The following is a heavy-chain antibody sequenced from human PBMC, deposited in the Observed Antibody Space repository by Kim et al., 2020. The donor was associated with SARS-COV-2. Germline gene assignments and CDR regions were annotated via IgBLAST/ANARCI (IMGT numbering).Heavy chain of an antibody. J-gene: IGHJ6*02. CDR1: GYTLTELS. CDR2: FNPEDGET. CDR3: ATPFTMVRGAMGYYGMDV. D-gene: IGHD3-10*01. V-gene: IGHV1-24*01. Sequence: ASVKVSCKVSGYTLTELSMHWVRQAPGKGLEWMGGFNPEDGETIYAQKFQGRVTMTEDTSTDTAYMELSSLRSEDTAVYYCATPFTMVRGAMGYYGMDVWGQGTTVTVSS.